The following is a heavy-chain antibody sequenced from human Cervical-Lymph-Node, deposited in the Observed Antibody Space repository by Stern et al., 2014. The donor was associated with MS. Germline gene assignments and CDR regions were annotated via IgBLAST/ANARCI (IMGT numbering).Heavy chain of an antibody. CDR3: ARDGRHRDNYGLDV. CDR2: IIPIFGTA. J-gene: IGHJ6*02. Sequence: QLVQSGAEVKKPGSSVKVSCQASGGTFNVYAINWLRQAPRQGLEWMGGIIPIFGTANYAQKFQGRVTITADESTRTSSMQLSSLRSNDTAVYYCARDGRHRDNYGLDVWGQGTTVIVSS. V-gene: IGHV1-69*01. D-gene: IGHD2-15*01. CDR1: GGTFNVYA.